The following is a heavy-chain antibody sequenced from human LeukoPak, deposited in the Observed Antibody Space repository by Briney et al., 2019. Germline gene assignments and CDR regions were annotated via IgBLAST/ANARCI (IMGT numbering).Heavy chain of an antibody. J-gene: IGHJ3*02. D-gene: IGHD3-22*01. CDR2: IYSGGST. CDR3: AGAGSGYYVDAFDI. CDR1: GFTFSSYA. V-gene: IGHV3-53*01. Sequence: PGGSLRLSCAASGFTFSSYAMSWVRQAPGKGLEWVSVIYSGGSTYYADSVKGRFTISRDNSKNTLYLQMNSLRAEDTAVYYCAGAGSGYYVDAFDIWGQGTMVTVSS.